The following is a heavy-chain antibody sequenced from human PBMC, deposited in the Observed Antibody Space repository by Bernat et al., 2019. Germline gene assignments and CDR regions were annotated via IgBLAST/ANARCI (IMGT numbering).Heavy chain of an antibody. CDR1: GFTFSSYA. D-gene: IGHD6-19*01. Sequence: EVQLLESGGGLVQPGGSLRLSCAASGFTFSSYAMSWVRQAPGKGLEWVSAISGSGGSTYYADSVKGRFTISRDNSKNTLYLLMNSLRAEDTAVYYCAKDPIQQWLVSSLRGGYYYGMDVWGQGTTVTVSS. V-gene: IGHV3-23*01. CDR3: AKDPIQQWLVSSLRGGYYYGMDV. CDR2: ISGSGGST. J-gene: IGHJ6*02.